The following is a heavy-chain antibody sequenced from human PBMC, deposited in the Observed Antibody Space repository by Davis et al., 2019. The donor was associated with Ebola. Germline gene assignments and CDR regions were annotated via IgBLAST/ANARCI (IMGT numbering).Heavy chain of an antibody. CDR2: INHSGST. V-gene: IGHV4-34*01. D-gene: IGHD6-6*01. CDR1: GGSFSGYY. CDR3: ARAARYSSSAFDP. Sequence: PGGSLRLSCAVYGGSFSGYYWSWIRQPPGKGLEWIGEINHSGSTNYNPSLKSRVTISVDTSKNQFSLKLSSVTAADTAVYYCARAARYSSSAFDPWGQGTLVTVSS. J-gene: IGHJ5*02.